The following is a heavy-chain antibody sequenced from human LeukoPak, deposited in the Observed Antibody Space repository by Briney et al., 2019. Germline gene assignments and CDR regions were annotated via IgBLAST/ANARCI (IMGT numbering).Heavy chain of an antibody. CDR1: GFTFSSCA. CDR2: ISYDGSNK. J-gene: IGHJ4*02. D-gene: IGHD6-13*01. Sequence: HAGGSLRLSCAASGFTFSSCAMYWVRQAPGKGLEWVAVISYDGSNKYYADSVKGRFTISRDNSKNTLYLQMNSLRAEDTAVYYCARVRSSSCLDYWGQGTLVTVSS. V-gene: IGHV3-30*01. CDR3: ARVRSSSCLDY.